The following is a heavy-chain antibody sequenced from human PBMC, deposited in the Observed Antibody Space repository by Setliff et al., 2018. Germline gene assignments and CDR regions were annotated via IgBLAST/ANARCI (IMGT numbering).Heavy chain of an antibody. Sequence: SETLSLTCAVSGGSISSGNLWSWVRQTPGKGLEWIGEINHSGKTNHKPSLKSRVTMSVDKSKNQFSLKLNSVTAADTAVYYCARSYSNSLEYWGQGTLVTVSS. D-gene: IGHD4-4*01. J-gene: IGHJ4*02. CDR1: GGSISSGNL. CDR3: ARSYSNSLEY. V-gene: IGHV4-4*02. CDR2: INHSGKT.